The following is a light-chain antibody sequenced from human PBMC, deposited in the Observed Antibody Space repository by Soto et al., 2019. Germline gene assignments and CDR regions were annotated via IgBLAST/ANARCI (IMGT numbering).Light chain of an antibody. CDR2: TNN. CDR3: AAWDDSLNGVV. CDR1: SSNIGGNP. J-gene: IGLJ2*01. V-gene: IGLV1-44*01. Sequence: QAVVTQPPSASGTPGQRVTISCSGSSSNIGGNPVNWYQQLPGTAPQLLIYTNNQEPSGVPDRFSGSKSGTSASLAISGLQAEDEADYYCAAWDDSLNGVVFGGGTKLTVL.